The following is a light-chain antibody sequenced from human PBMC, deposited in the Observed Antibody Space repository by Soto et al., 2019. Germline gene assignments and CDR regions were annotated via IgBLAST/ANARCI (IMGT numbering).Light chain of an antibody. CDR3: AAWDDSLSGPGV. CDR2: KNN. J-gene: IGLJ7*01. Sequence: QPVLTQPPSASGTPGQRVTIPCSGSSSNIGNFYVYWYQQLPGTAPKLLIYKNNQRPLGVPDRFSGSKSGTSASLAISGLRSEDEADYYCAAWDDSLSGPGVFGGGTQLTVL. V-gene: IGLV1-47*01. CDR1: SSNIGNFY.